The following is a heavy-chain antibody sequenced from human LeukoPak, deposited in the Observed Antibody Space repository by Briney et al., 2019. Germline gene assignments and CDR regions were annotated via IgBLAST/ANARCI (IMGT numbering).Heavy chain of an antibody. V-gene: IGHV3-7*01. CDR3: ASLDTAHPSGVY. CDR2: IKRDGGEK. CDR1: GFTFSSYS. D-gene: IGHD5-18*01. J-gene: IGHJ4*02. Sequence: GGSLRLSCAASGFTFSSYSMNWVRQAPGKGLEWVAMIKRDGGEKHYVDSVRGRFTISRDNAKKSLYLQIDSLRDEDTALYYCASLDTAHPSGVYWGQGTLVTVSS.